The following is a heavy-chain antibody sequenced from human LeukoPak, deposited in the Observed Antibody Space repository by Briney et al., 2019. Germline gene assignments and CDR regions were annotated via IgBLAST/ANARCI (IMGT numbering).Heavy chain of an antibody. J-gene: IGHJ5*02. V-gene: IGHV4-39*01. Sequence: SETLSLTCSISGDSITTNSYWWGWIRQSPGKGLEWIGRIYSSRNIYYNPSLKTRATISPDTSKNQYSLSLTSVTAADTAIYYCARRGIWDLQIGNWFDPWGQGILVIVSS. CDR1: GDSITTNSYW. D-gene: IGHD3-16*01. CDR2: IYSSRNI. CDR3: ARRGIWDLQIGNWFDP.